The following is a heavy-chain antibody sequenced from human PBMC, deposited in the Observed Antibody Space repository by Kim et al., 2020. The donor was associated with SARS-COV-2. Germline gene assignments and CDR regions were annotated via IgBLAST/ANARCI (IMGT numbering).Heavy chain of an antibody. CDR1: GGSVSSGRYY. CDR2: IYNSGGT. V-gene: IGHV4-61*01. CDR3: ARTYSSSLHFDY. D-gene: IGHD6-13*01. J-gene: IGHJ4*02. Sequence: SETLSLTCTVSGGSVSSGRYYWSWIRQAPGKGLEWIGYIYNSGGTDYNPSLKSRVTILVDTSKNLFSLKLHSVTAADTAVYFCARTYSSSLHFDYWGQGT.